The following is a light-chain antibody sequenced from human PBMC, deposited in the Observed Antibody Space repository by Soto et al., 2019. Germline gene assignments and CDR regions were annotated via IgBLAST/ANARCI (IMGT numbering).Light chain of an antibody. J-gene: IGKJ2*01. V-gene: IGKV3-20*01. CDR2: GAS. CDR3: QQYGGVPYT. Sequence: EIVLTQSPGTLSLSPGQRATLSCRGSESISRDYLAWYQQRLGQAPRLLIYGASSGATGIPDRFSGSGSGTDFTLTISRLEPEDFAIYYCQQYGGVPYTFGQGTKVDIK. CDR1: ESISRDY.